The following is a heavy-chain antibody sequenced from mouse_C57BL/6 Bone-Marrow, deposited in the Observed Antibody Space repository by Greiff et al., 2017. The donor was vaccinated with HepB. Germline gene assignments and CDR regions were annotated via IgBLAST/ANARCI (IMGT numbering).Heavy chain of an antibody. CDR1: GFTFSSYA. J-gene: IGHJ1*03. D-gene: IGHD2-14*01. CDR2: ISSGGDYI. V-gene: IGHV5-9-1*02. CDR3: TREGIGTWYFDV. Sequence: EVQLVESGEGLVKPGGSLKLSCAASGFTFSSYAMSWVRQTPEKRLEWVAYISSGGDYIYYADTVKGRFTISRDNARNTLYLQMSSLKSEDTAMYYCTREGIGTWYFDVWGTGTTVTVSS.